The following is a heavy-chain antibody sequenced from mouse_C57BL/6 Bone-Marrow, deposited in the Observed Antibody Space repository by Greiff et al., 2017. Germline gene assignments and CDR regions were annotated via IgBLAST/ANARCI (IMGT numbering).Heavy chain of an antibody. V-gene: IGHV1-80*01. CDR2: IYPGDGDT. J-gene: IGHJ3*01. D-gene: IGHD1-1*01. CDR3: AIIYYYGGFSY. CDR1: GYAFSSYW. Sequence: VQLKESGAELVKPGASVKISCKASGYAFSSYWMNWVKQRPGKGLEWIGQIYPGDGDTNYNGKFKGKATLTADKSSSTAYMQLSSLTSEDSAFYFCAIIYYYGGFSYWGQGTLVTVSA.